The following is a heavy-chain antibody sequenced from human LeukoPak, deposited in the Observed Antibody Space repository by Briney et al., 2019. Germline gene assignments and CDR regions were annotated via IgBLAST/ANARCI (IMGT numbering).Heavy chain of an antibody. CDR3: ARGGSSFDY. J-gene: IGHJ4*02. CDR2: IYYSGST. D-gene: IGHD6-13*01. CDR1: GGSISNYY. V-gene: IGHV4-59*01. Sequence: PSETLSLTCTVSGGSISNYYWSWIRQPPGKGLEWIGYIYYSGSTNYNPSLKSRVTISVDTSKNQFSLKLSSVTAADTAVYYCARGGSSFDYWGQGTLVTVSS.